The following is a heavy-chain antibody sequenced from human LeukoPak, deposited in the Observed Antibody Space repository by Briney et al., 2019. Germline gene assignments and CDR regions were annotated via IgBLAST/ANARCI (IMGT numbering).Heavy chain of an antibody. Sequence: SETLSLTCAVYGGSFSGYYWSWIRQPPGKGLEWIGEINHSGSTNYNPSLKSRVTISVDTSKNQFSLKLSSVTAAGTAVYYCARTYSSSWYGYFDYWGQGTLVTVSS. V-gene: IGHV4-34*01. J-gene: IGHJ4*02. CDR2: INHSGST. D-gene: IGHD6-13*01. CDR1: GGSFSGYY. CDR3: ARTYSSSWYGYFDY.